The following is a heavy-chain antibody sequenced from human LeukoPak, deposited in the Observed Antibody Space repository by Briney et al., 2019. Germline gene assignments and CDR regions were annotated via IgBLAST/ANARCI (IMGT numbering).Heavy chain of an antibody. CDR3: AKHDFWSALDPIDC. CDR2: ISGSGGTT. Sequence: GGSLRFSCAASGFTFSSYAMSWVHQAPGKGLEWVSAISGSGGTTYYADSVKGRFTISRDNSKNTLYLQMNSLRAEDTAVYYCAKHDFWSALDPIDCWGQATLVTVSS. D-gene: IGHD3-3*01. J-gene: IGHJ4*02. CDR1: GFTFSSYA. V-gene: IGHV3-23*01.